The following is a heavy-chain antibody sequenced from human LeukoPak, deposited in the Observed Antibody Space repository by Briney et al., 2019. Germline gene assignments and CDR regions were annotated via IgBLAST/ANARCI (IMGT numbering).Heavy chain of an antibody. Sequence: SETLSLTCTVSGGSISSSSYYWSWIRQPPGKGLEWIGEINHSGSTNYNPSLKSRVTISVDTSKNQFSLKLSSVTAADTAMYYCAREMYFYGSGTYYVNYYYHGMDVWGQGTTITVSS. D-gene: IGHD3-10*01. CDR2: INHSGST. CDR3: AREMYFYGSGTYYVNYYYHGMDV. J-gene: IGHJ6*02. V-gene: IGHV4-39*07. CDR1: GGSISSSSYY.